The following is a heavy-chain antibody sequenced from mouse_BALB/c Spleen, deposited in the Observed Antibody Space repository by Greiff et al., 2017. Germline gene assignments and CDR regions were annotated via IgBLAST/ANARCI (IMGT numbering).Heavy chain of an antibody. CDR1: GYTFTSYW. J-gene: IGHJ4*01. V-gene: IGHV1-7*01. CDR2: INPSTGYT. D-gene: IGHD2-10*02. CDR3: ARSGYGNYEGFYAMDY. Sequence: QVQLQQSGAELAKPGASVKMSCKASGYTFTSYWMHWVKQRPGQGLEWIGYINPSTGYTEYNQKFKDKATLTADKSSSTAYMQLSSLTSEDSAVYYYARSGYGNYEGFYAMDYWGQGTSVTVSS.